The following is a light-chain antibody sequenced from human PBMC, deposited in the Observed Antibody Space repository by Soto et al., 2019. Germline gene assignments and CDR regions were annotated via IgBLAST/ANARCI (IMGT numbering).Light chain of an antibody. V-gene: IGKV1-5*03. J-gene: IGKJ1*01. CDR2: KAS. CDR3: QQYNTFWT. Sequence: DIQMTQSPPILSASVGDRVTITCRASQNVDSWLAWYQQKPGRAPKLLIYKASTLESGVPARFSGSGSGTEFTLTISGLQPDDFVTYYCQQYNTFWTFGHGTKVEIK. CDR1: QNVDSW.